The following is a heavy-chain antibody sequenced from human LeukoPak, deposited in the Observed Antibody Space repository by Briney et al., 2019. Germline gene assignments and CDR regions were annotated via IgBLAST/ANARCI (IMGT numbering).Heavy chain of an antibody. CDR3: ARAGYSYGYLGYFDY. Sequence: ASVKVSCKASGYTFSIYTVACVRQAPGQGLEWMGWISAYNGNTNYAQKFQGRVTMTTDTSTSTGYMELRSLRSDDTAVYYCARAGYSYGYLGYFDYWGQGTLVTVSS. CDR1: GYTFSIYT. V-gene: IGHV1-18*01. J-gene: IGHJ4*02. CDR2: ISAYNGNT. D-gene: IGHD5-18*01.